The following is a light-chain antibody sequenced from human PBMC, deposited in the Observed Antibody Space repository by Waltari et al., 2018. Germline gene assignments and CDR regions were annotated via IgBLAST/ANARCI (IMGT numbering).Light chain of an antibody. CDR3: NSRDSSGNPHVV. CDR2: GKN. J-gene: IGLJ2*01. Sequence: SSELTQDPAVSVALGQTVRITCQGDSLRSYYASWYQQKPGQAPVLVIYGKNNRPSGIPDRFSGSSSGNTASLTITGAQAEDGADYYCNSRDSSGNPHVVFGGGTKLTVL. V-gene: IGLV3-19*01. CDR1: SLRSYY.